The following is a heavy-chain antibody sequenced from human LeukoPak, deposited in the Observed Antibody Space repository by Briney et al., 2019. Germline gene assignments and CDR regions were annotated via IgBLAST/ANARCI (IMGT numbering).Heavy chain of an antibody. Sequence: PGGSLRLSCAASGFTFSGSAMHWVRQTSGKGLEWLGRIRSKANSYVTVYAASVEGRFTISRDNSKNMGYLHMNSLRAEDTALYYCAKYYYGSGNTYSLDVWGQGTTVTVSS. CDR1: GFTFSGSA. CDR3: AKYYYGSGNTYSLDV. D-gene: IGHD3-10*01. J-gene: IGHJ6*02. V-gene: IGHV3-73*01. CDR2: IRSKANSYVT.